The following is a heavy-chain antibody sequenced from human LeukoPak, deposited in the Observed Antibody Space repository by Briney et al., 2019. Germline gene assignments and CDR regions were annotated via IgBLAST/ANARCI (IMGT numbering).Heavy chain of an antibody. J-gene: IGHJ5*02. D-gene: IGHD4-17*01. V-gene: IGHV4-59*11. CDR3: ARGGTTVTPGLLWFDP. Sequence: SETLSLTCSVSGVSISSHYWSWIRQPPGKGLEWIGYIYYSGSTKYNPSLKSRVTISVDTSKNQFSLKLSSVTAADTAVYYCARGGTTVTPGLLWFDPWGQGTLVTVSS. CDR1: GVSISSHY. CDR2: IYYSGST.